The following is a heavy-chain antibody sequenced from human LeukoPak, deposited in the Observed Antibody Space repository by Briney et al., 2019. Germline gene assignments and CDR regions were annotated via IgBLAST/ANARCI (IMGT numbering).Heavy chain of an antibody. Sequence: SETLSLTCTVSGGSISSSSYYWGWIRQPPGKGLEWIGSIYYSGSTYYNPSLKSRVTISVDTSKNQYSLKLSSVTAADTAVYFCARSKPSTTTVTENFDYWGQGTLVTVSS. V-gene: IGHV4-39*01. D-gene: IGHD4-17*01. CDR2: IYYSGST. CDR1: GGSISSSSYY. CDR3: ARSKPSTTTVTENFDY. J-gene: IGHJ4*02.